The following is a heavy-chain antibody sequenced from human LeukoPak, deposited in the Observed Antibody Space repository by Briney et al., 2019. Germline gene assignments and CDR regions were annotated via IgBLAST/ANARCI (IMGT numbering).Heavy chain of an antibody. Sequence: GGSLRLSCAASGFTFSSYGMHWVRQAPGKGLEWVAVIWYDGSNKYYADSVKGRFTISRDNSKNTLYLQMNSLRAEDTAVYYCAKGDDYVWGSYRYLDWGQGTLVTVSS. CDR1: GFTFSSYG. CDR3: AKGDDYVWGSYRYLD. J-gene: IGHJ4*02. CDR2: IWYDGSNK. D-gene: IGHD3-16*02. V-gene: IGHV3-33*06.